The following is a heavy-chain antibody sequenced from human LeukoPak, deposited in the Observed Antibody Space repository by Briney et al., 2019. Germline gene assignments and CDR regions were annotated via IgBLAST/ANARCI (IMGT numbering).Heavy chain of an antibody. V-gene: IGHV3-30-3*01. D-gene: IGHD3-10*01. Sequence: GGSLRLSCAASGFTFSSYAMHWVRQAPGKGLEWVAVISYDGSNKYYADSVKGRFTISRDNSKNTLYLQMNSLRAEDTAVYYCARGDYYGSGSYYNGDDAFDIWGQGTMVTVSS. CDR2: ISYDGSNK. J-gene: IGHJ3*02. CDR3: ARGDYYGSGSYYNGDDAFDI. CDR1: GFTFSSYA.